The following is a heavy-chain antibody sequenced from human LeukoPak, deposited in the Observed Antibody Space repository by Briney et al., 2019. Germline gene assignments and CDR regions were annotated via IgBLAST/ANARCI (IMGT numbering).Heavy chain of an antibody. V-gene: IGHV1-69*13. CDR2: IIYIFCTA. D-gene: IGHD1-26*01. Sequence: SVTLSCRTSGGTFRSYAISWVRQAPGQGLGGMGRIIYIFCTANYAQKLQGRVTITADESTGTAYMERSSLRSEDTAVYYCARELGIVGATTHVNFDNWGQGTLVTVSS. J-gene: IGHJ4*02. CDR1: GGTFRSYA. CDR3: ARELGIVGATTHVNFDN.